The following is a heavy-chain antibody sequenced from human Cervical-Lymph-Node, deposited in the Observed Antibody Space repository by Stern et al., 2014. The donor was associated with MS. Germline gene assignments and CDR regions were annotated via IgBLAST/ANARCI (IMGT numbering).Heavy chain of an antibody. D-gene: IGHD2-15*01. CDR3: ATRRGCSGGSCSSRSLDY. Sequence: QMQLVQSGADVKKPGASVKVSCKASGYTFTAYNMHWLRQAPGQALEWMGRINPKSGYTNYAQKFQDRVTMTRDTSISTVYMELSRLRSNDTAMYYCATRRGCSGGSCSSRSLDYWGQGTLVTVSS. CDR2: INPKSGYT. CDR1: GYTFTAYN. J-gene: IGHJ4*02. V-gene: IGHV1-2*02.